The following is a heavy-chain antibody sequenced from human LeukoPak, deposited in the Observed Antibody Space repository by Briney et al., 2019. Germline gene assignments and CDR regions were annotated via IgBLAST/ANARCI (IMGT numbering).Heavy chain of an antibody. CDR3: AREVDYYDSSGYYSPFDY. J-gene: IGHJ4*02. Sequence: ASVKVPCKASGYTFTSYDINWVRQATGQGLEWMGWMNPNSGNTGYAQKFQGRVTITADKSTSTAYMELSSLRSEDTAVYYCAREVDYYDSSGYYSPFDYWGQGTLVTVSS. D-gene: IGHD3-22*01. V-gene: IGHV1-8*03. CDR1: GYTFTSYD. CDR2: MNPNSGNT.